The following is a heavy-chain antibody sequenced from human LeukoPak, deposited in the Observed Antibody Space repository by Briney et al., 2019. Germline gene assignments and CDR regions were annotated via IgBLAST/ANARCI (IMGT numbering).Heavy chain of an antibody. D-gene: IGHD3-10*01. J-gene: IGHJ4*02. CDR2: ISGSGGST. CDR3: AKVGALSGSYDYFDY. Sequence: PGASLRLSCAASGFTFSSYAMSWVRQAPGKGLEWVSAISGSGGSTYYADSVKGRFTISRDNSKNTLYLQVNSLRAEDTAVYYCAKVGALSGSYDYFDYWGQGTLVTVSS. CDR1: GFTFSSYA. V-gene: IGHV3-23*01.